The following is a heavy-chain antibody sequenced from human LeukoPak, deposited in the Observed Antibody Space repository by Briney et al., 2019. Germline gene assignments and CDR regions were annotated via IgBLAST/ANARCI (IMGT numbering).Heavy chain of an antibody. CDR3: AKPPDFWSGSLVSMDV. V-gene: IGHV3-23*01. Sequence: GGSLRLSCAASGFTFSSYAMSWVRQAPGKGLEWVSGISAGGGSTHYADSVKGRFTISRGNSKDTLHLQMNSLRTEDTAVYYCAKPPDFWSGSLVSMDVWGQGTTVTVSS. D-gene: IGHD3-3*01. J-gene: IGHJ6*02. CDR2: ISAGGGST. CDR1: GFTFSSYA.